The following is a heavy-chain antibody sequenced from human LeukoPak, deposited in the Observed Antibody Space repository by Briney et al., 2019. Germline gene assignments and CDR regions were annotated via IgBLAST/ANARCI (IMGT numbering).Heavy chain of an antibody. CDR1: GGTFSSYG. D-gene: IGHD2-2*01. V-gene: IGHV1-69*04. Sequence: SVKVSCTASGGTFSSYGISWVRQAPGQGLERMGRIIPILGIANYAQKFQGRVTITADKSTSTAYMELSSLRSDDTAVYYCARRRDCSSTSCSHYYYYGMYVWGQGTTVTVSS. CDR3: ARRRDCSSTSCSHYYYYGMYV. J-gene: IGHJ6*01. CDR2: IIPILGIA.